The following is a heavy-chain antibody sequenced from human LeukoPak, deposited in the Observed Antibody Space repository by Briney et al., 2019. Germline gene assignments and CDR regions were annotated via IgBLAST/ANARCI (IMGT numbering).Heavy chain of an antibody. CDR1: GGTFISYA. V-gene: IGHV1-69*06. Sequence: SVKVSCKASGGTFISYAISWVRQAPGQGLEWMGGIIPMFGTANYAQKFQGRVTITADKSTSTAYMELSSLRSEDTSVYYCARDPPGRPYSSSSYGWGQGTLVTVSS. J-gene: IGHJ4*02. CDR2: IIPMFGTA. D-gene: IGHD6-6*01. CDR3: ARDPPGRPYSSSSYG.